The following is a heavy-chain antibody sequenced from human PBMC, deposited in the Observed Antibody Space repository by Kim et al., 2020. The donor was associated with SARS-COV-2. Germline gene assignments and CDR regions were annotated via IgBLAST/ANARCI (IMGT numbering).Heavy chain of an antibody. V-gene: IGHV4-59*01. Sequence: SETLSLTCTVSGGSISSYYWSWIRQPPGKGLEWIGYIYYSGSTNYNPSLKSRVTISVDTSKNQFSLKLSSVTAADTAVYYCARQEGYSYGPGFDYWGQGTLVTVSS. J-gene: IGHJ4*02. D-gene: IGHD5-18*01. CDR2: IYYSGST. CDR1: GGSISSYY. CDR3: ARQEGYSYGPGFDY.